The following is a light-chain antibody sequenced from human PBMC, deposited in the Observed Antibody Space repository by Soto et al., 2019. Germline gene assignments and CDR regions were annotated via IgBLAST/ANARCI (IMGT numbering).Light chain of an antibody. V-gene: IGKV1-39*01. CDR1: QSINNY. Sequence: DIQMTQSPSSLSASVGDRVTITCRTSQSINNYLNWYPQKQGKAPKILIYGASSLQSGVPLRFSGSGSGTDFTRSISSLPPEDLATYDCQESYSILWGPCGQGTKGEMK. J-gene: IGKJ1*01. CDR3: QESYSILWGP. CDR2: GAS.